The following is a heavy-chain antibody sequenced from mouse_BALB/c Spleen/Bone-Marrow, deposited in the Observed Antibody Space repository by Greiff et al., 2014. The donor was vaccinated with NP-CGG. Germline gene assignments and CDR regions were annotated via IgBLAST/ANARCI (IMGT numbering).Heavy chain of an antibody. Sequence: QVQLQQPGPQVVRPGASVKISCKASGYSFTSYWMHWVKQRPGQGLEWIGMIDPSDSETRLNQKFKDKATLTVDKSSSTAYMQLSSPTSEYSAVYYCARVGLRLPYYFDYWGQGTTLTVSS. V-gene: IGHV1S127*01. J-gene: IGHJ2*01. CDR3: ARVGLRLPYYFDY. CDR2: IDPSDSET. CDR1: GYSFTSYW. D-gene: IGHD1-2*01.